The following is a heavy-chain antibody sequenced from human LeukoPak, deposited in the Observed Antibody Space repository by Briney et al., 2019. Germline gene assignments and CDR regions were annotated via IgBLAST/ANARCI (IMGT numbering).Heavy chain of an antibody. CDR2: IYYSGST. J-gene: IGHJ4*02. D-gene: IGHD4-23*01. CDR3: ARNGGNSDFDY. Sequence: SETLSLTCIVSGGSISSISSNNYHWGWIRQPPGKGLEWIGSIYYSGSTYYNPSLKSRVTISVDTSKNQFSLKLSSVTAADTAVYYCARNGGNSDFDYWGQGTLVTVSS. CDR1: GGSISSISSNNYH. V-gene: IGHV4-39*07.